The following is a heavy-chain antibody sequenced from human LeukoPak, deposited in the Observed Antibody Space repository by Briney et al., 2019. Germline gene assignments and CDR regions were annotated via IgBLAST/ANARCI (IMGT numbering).Heavy chain of an antibody. CDR1: GGSISSSSYY. V-gene: IGHV4-39*07. D-gene: IGHD3-22*01. Sequence: SETLSLTCTVSGGSISSSSYYWGWIRQPPGKGLEWIGSIYYSGSTYYNPSLKSRVTISVDTSKNQFSLKLSSVTAADTAVYYCARYEEVVVILWGQGTLVTVSS. CDR2: IYYSGST. J-gene: IGHJ4*02. CDR3: ARYEEVVVIL.